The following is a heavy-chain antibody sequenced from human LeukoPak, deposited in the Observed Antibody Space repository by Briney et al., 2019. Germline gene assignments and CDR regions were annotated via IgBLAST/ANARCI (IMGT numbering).Heavy chain of an antibody. Sequence: GGSLRLSCAASEFTFSSFAMSWVRQAPRKGLEWVSYIRGGGAGTLYADSVKGRFTVSRDNSKSTLYLQMNSLRVEDTAVYYCAKCAESYGNDAFDLWGPGTTVTVSS. CDR3: AKCAESYGNDAFDL. D-gene: IGHD3-16*01. CDR2: IRGGGAGT. CDR1: EFTFSSFA. V-gene: IGHV3-23*01. J-gene: IGHJ3*01.